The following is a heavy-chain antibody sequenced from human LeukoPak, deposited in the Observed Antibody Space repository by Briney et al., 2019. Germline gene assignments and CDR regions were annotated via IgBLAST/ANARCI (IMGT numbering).Heavy chain of an antibody. CDR1: GFTFSSYA. Sequence: PGGSLRLSCAASGFTFSSYAMHWVRQAPGKGLEWVAVISYDGSNKYYADSVKGRFTISRDNSKNTLYLQMNSLRAEDTAVYYCARTSSDPWSFVDYWGQGTLVTVSS. D-gene: IGHD6-19*01. V-gene: IGHV3-30-3*02. CDR2: ISYDGSNK. J-gene: IGHJ4*02. CDR3: ARTSSDPWSFVDY.